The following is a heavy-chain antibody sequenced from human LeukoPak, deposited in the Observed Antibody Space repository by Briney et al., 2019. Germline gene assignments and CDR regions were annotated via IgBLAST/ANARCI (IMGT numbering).Heavy chain of an antibody. V-gene: IGHV3-11*04. D-gene: IGHD2-15*01. Sequence: GGSLRLSCAASGFIFSDYYMSWIRQAPGKGLEWISYISSSGSTMNHADSSKGRFTISRDNAKNSLYLQMNSLRAEDTAVYYCARGGRDLFDYWGQGTLVTVSS. CDR2: ISSSGSTM. CDR3: ARGGRDLFDY. J-gene: IGHJ4*02. CDR1: GFIFSDYY.